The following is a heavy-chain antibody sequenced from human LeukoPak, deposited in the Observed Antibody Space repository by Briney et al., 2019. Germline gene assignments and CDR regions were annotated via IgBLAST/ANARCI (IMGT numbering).Heavy chain of an antibody. CDR2: IKQDGSEK. D-gene: IGHD6-19*01. CDR1: GIILSSYW. V-gene: IGHV3-7*01. CDR3: AREFRSGYNSRWFDY. J-gene: IGHJ5*01. Sequence: GSLRLSCAASGIILSSYWMSWVRQAPGKGLEWVANIKQDGSEKWYVDSVKGRFTISRDNAKNSLYLQMNSLRVEDTAVYYCAREFRSGYNSRWFDYWGQGTLVTVSS.